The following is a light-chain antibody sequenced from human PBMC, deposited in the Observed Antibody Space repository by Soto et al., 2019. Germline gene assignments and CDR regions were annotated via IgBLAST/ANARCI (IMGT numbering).Light chain of an antibody. CDR2: GAS. J-gene: IGKJ5*01. CDR1: QSVSSSY. CDR3: QQYGSSPIT. V-gene: IGKV3-20*01. Sequence: EIVLMQSPGTLSLSQGERATLSCRASQSVSSSYLAWYQQKPGRAPRLLIYGASNRDTGIPDRLSGSGSGTDFTLTISRLEPEDFAVYYCQQYGSSPITFGQGTRLEIK.